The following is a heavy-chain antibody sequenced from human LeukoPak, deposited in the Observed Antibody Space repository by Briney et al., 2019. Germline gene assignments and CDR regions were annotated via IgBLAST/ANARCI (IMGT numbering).Heavy chain of an antibody. CDR3: ARVGQWLVNY. CDR2: TSSSGYTR. D-gene: IGHD6-19*01. J-gene: IGHJ4*02. V-gene: IGHV3-48*03. Sequence: PGGSLGLSCAASGFTFSSYEMNWVRQAPGKGLEWVSYTSSSGYTRYYADSVKGRFTISRDNAKNSLYLQMNSLRAEDTAVYYCARVGQWLVNYWGRGTLVTVSS. CDR1: GFTFSSYE.